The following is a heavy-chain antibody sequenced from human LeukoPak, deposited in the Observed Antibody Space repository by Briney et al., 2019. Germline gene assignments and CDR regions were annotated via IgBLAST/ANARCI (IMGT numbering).Heavy chain of an antibody. CDR1: GFTFSTYG. CDR2: ISGSGGST. J-gene: IGHJ6*03. Sequence: PGGSLRLSCAASGFTFSTYGMTWVRLAPGKGLEWVSAISGSGGSTYYADSVKGRFTISRDNSKNTLYLQMNSLRAEDTAVYYCAKSPLGSGSYYNVIYYYYMDVWGKGTTVTISS. CDR3: AKSPLGSGSYYNVIYYYYMDV. V-gene: IGHV3-23*01. D-gene: IGHD3-10*01.